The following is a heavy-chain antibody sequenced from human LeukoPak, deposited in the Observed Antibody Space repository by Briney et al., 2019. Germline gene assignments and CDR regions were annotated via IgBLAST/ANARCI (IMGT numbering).Heavy chain of an antibody. J-gene: IGHJ4*02. CDR1: GFTLSSYW. V-gene: IGHV3-74*01. CDR2: IKSDGSSK. D-gene: IGHD5-12*01. Sequence: PGGSLRLSCAASGFTLSSYWMHWVRQGPGKGLEWVARIKSDGSSKTYADSVKGRFTISRDNAKNTLYLQMNSLRVEDTAVYYCARDNRGGSGYDFDYWGQGTLVTVSS. CDR3: ARDNRGGSGYDFDY.